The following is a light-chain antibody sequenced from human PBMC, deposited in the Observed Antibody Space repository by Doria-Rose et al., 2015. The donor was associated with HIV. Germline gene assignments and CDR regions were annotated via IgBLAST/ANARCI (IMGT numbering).Light chain of an antibody. J-gene: IGKJ1*01. CDR2: AAS. CDR3: QQSFSTPRT. CDR1: HNINRF. V-gene: IGKV1-39*01. Sequence: DIRLTQSPSSLSASVGDRVTITCRASHNINRFLNWYQQKPGNVPKVLIYAASRLQRWLPSRFSGSGSGTDFTLTISSLQPEDFATYYSQQSFSTPRTFGQGTKVEIK.